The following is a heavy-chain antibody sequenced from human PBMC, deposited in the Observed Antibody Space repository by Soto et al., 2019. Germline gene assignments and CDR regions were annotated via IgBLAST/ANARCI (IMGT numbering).Heavy chain of an antibody. CDR2: MNPSTGNT. CDR1: GYTFTSCD. CDR3: ARRKERSGPHYFDS. D-gene: IGHD6-25*01. V-gene: IGHV1-8*01. Sequence: ASVKVSCKASGYTFTSCDIHWVRQATGQGLEWMGWMNPSTGNTGFAQEFQGRVTLTRNTSITTAYMELSSLRSEDTAVYFCARRKERSGPHYFDSWGQGDLVTVSS. J-gene: IGHJ4*02.